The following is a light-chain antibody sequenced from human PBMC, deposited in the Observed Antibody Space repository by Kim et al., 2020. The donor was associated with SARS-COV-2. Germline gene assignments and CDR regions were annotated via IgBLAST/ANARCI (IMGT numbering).Light chain of an antibody. Sequence: QSALTQPPSVSGSPGQSVTISCNGTSSDVGGYNRVSWYQQPPGTAPKLMIYEVTNRPSGVPDRFSGSKSGNTASLTISGLQAEDEADYYCSSHTSSSTVVFGGGTQLTVL. V-gene: IGLV2-18*02. CDR1: SSDVGGYNR. CDR3: SSHTSSSTVV. J-gene: IGLJ2*01. CDR2: EVT.